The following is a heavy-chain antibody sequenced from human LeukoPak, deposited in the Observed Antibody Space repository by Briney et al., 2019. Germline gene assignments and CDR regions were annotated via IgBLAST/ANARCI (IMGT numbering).Heavy chain of an antibody. V-gene: IGHV1-2*02. CDR3: ARGDETLTGYYNWFDP. J-gene: IGHJ5*02. CDR1: GYTFIGYY. D-gene: IGHD3-9*01. Sequence: ASVKVSCKASGYTFIGYYMHWVRQAPGQGLEWMGRINPNSGATNYAQKFQGRVTMTRDTSINTAYMDLSRLRSDDTAVYYCARGDETLTGYYNWFDPWGQGTLVTVSS. CDR2: INPNSGAT.